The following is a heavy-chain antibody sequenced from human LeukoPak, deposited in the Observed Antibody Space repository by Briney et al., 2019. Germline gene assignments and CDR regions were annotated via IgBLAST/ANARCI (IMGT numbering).Heavy chain of an antibody. Sequence: PGGSLRLSCAASGFTFSNAWMSWVRQAPGRGLEWVSAISGSGVSTYYADSVKGRFTISRDNSKNTLYLQMNSLRAEDTAVYYCAKATSSGWSNNDYWGQGTLVTVSS. J-gene: IGHJ4*02. CDR2: ISGSGVST. CDR1: GFTFSNAW. D-gene: IGHD6-19*01. CDR3: AKATSSGWSNNDY. V-gene: IGHV3-23*01.